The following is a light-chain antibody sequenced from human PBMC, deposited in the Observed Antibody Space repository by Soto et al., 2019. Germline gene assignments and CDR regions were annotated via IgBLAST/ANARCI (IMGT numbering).Light chain of an antibody. CDR1: QSISNY. J-gene: IGKJ5*01. CDR3: QQRFKWPPIT. Sequence: EIVLTQSPATLSLSPGETATLSCRASQSISNYLAWYQQKPGQAPRLLIYDASNRATGVPARFSGSGSGTDFTLTISSLEPEDFAVYYCQQRFKWPPITFGQGTRLEIK. V-gene: IGKV3-11*01. CDR2: DAS.